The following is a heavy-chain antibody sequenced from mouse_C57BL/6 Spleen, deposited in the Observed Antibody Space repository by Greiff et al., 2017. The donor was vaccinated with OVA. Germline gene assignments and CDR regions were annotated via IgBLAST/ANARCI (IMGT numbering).Heavy chain of an antibody. CDR2: IYPRSGNT. V-gene: IGHV1-81*01. Sequence: QVQLQQSGAELARPGASVKLSCTASGYTFTSYGISWVKQRTGQGLEWIGEIYPRSGNTYYNEKFKGKATLTADKSSSTAYMGLRSLTSEDSAVYFCARGPLLTTVVATGFDYWGQGTTLTVSS. CDR3: ARGPLLTTVVATGFDY. J-gene: IGHJ2*01. CDR1: GYTFTSYG. D-gene: IGHD1-1*01.